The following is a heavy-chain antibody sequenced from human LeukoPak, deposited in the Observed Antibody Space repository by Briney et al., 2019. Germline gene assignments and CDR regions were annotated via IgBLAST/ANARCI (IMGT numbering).Heavy chain of an antibody. J-gene: IGHJ4*02. V-gene: IGHV3-30*18. Sequence: GGSLRLSCAASGFTFSSYGMHWVRQAPGKGLEWVAVISYDGSNKYYADSVKGRFTISRDNSKNTLYLQMNSLRAEDTAVYYCVKLCSTSCYGSGSLIDYWGQGTLVTVSS. CDR2: ISYDGSNK. D-gene: IGHD2-2*01. CDR3: VKLCSTSCYGSGSLIDY. CDR1: GFTFSSYG.